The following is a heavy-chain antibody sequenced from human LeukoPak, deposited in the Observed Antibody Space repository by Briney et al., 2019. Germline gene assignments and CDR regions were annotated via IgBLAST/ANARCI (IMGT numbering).Heavy chain of an antibody. CDR3: AKWARIVATIKALENYYYYYMDV. Sequence: RGSLRLSCAASGFTSITYGMHSVRPAPGRRVERVAFLRYDGRNKYYADSVEGLFTISRDNSKHTLYLQMSSLRAEHTAVQYCAKWARIVATIKALENYYYYYMDVSGKGTTVTVSS. CDR2: LRYDGRNK. V-gene: IGHV3-30*02. J-gene: IGHJ6*03. CDR1: GFTSITYG. D-gene: IGHD5-12*01.